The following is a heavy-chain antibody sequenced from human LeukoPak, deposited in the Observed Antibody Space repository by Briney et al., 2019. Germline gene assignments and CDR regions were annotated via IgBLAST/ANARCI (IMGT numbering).Heavy chain of an antibody. V-gene: IGHV4-59*01. Sequence: SETLSLTCTVSGGSISSYYWSWNRQPPGKGLEWIGYSYYSGSTNYNPSLKSRVTISVDTSKNQLPLKLSSVTAADTAVYYCARTTEAHSWRTRYYDYYMDVWGKGTTVTVSS. CDR2: SYYSGST. CDR3: ARTTEAHSWRTRYYDYYMDV. CDR1: GGSISSYY. J-gene: IGHJ6*03. D-gene: IGHD6-13*01.